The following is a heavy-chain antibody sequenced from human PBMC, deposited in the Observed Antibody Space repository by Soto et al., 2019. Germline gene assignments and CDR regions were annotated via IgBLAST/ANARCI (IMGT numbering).Heavy chain of an antibody. J-gene: IGHJ4*02. CDR2: ISSSSSYI. D-gene: IGHD6-19*01. V-gene: IGHV3-21*01. CDR1: GFTFSSYS. Sequence: GGSLRLSCAASGFTFSSYSMNWVRQAPGKGLEWVSSISSSSSYIYYADSVKGRFTISRDNAKNSLYLQMNSLRAEDTAVYYCARSQHNRGYSSGLVDYWGQGTLVTVSS. CDR3: ARSQHNRGYSSGLVDY.